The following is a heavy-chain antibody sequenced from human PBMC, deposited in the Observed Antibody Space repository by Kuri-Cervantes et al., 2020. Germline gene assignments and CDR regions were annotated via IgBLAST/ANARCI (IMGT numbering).Heavy chain of an antibody. Sequence: GESLKISCAASGFTFSSYGMHWVRQAPGKGLEWVAVISYDGSNKCYADSVKGRFTISRDNSKNTLYLQMNSLRAEDTAVYYCAKDLGGYNFYWGQGTLVTVSS. CDR3: AKDLGGYNFY. CDR2: ISYDGSNK. D-gene: IGHD5-24*01. J-gene: IGHJ4*02. CDR1: GFTFSSYG. V-gene: IGHV3-30*18.